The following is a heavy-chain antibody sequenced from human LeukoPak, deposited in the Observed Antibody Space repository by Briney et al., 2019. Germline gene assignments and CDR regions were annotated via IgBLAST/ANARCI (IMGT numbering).Heavy chain of an antibody. V-gene: IGHV5-51*01. D-gene: IGHD3-22*01. J-gene: IGHJ4*02. CDR2: IYPGDSDT. CDR1: RYSFTTYW. Sequence: GESLKISCKGSRYSFTTYWIGWVRQMPGKGLEWMGFIYPGDSDTRYSPSFQGQVTISADKSISTAYLQWSSLKASDTAMYYCARHAYYYDSSGYYLIDYWGQGTLVTVSS. CDR3: ARHAYYYDSSGYYLIDY.